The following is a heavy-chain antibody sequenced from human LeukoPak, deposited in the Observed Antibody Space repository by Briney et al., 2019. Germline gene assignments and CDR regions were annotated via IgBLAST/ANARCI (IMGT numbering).Heavy chain of an antibody. J-gene: IGHJ4*02. CDR1: GYTFTSYG. Sequence: ASVKVSCKASGYTFTSYGISWVRQAPGQGLEWMGRINPNGGGTNYAQKFQGRVTMTSDTSISTAYMELSRQRSDDTAVYYCARERKITIFGVACDYWGQGTLVTVSS. CDR3: ARERKITIFGVACDY. CDR2: INPNGGGT. V-gene: IGHV1-2*06. D-gene: IGHD3-3*01.